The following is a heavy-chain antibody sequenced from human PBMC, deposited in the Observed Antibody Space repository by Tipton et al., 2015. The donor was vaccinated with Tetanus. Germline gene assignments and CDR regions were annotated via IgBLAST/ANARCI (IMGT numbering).Heavy chain of an antibody. Sequence: QLVQSGAEVKKPGASVKVSCKTSGYSFTRYGISWVRQAPGQGPEWMGWISPYNGKTNYAQKLQGRVTMTTDTSTTTAYMELRSLRSADTAVYYCARGIVYDSSGIDDFWGQRALVTVSS. CDR2: ISPYNGKT. D-gene: IGHD3-22*01. V-gene: IGHV1-18*01. CDR1: GYSFTRYG. J-gene: IGHJ4*02. CDR3: ARGIVYDSSGIDDF.